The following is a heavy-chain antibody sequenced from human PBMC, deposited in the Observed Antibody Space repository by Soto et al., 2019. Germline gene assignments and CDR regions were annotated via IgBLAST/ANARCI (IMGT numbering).Heavy chain of an antibody. J-gene: IGHJ5*02. CDR2: MNPNSGKT. D-gene: IGHD1-26*01. Sequence: QVQVVQSGAEVKKPGASVKVSCKASGYTFTSYDINWVRQATGQGLEWMGRMNPNSGKTAYAQKFQGRVTMTRNTSISTAHMQLSGLRSEDTAIYYCARSPILGASNHWFDPWGQGTLVTVSS. V-gene: IGHV1-8*01. CDR1: GYTFTSYD. CDR3: ARSPILGASNHWFDP.